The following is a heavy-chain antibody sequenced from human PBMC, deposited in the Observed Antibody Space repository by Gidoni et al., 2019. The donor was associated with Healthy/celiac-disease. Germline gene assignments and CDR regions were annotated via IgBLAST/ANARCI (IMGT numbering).Heavy chain of an antibody. CDR1: GFTFSSYA. D-gene: IGHD3-3*01. Sequence: EVQLVESGGGLVQPGGSLRLSCAASGFTFSSYAMSWVRQAPGTGLEWVSAISGSGGSTYYADSVKGRFTISRDNSKNTLYLQMNSLRAEDTAVYYCAKDPTPMYYDFWSAYYFDYWGQGTLVTVSS. V-gene: IGHV3-23*04. CDR3: AKDPTPMYYDFWSAYYFDY. J-gene: IGHJ4*02. CDR2: ISGSGGST.